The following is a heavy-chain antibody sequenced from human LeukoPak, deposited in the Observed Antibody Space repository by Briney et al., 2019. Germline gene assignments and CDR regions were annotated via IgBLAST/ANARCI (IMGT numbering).Heavy chain of an antibody. D-gene: IGHD3-16*01. CDR1: GFTFSSSA. J-gene: IGHJ6*02. Sequence: GGSLRLSRAASGFTFSSSAMSWVRQAPGKGLEWVASINHNGNVNYYVDSVKGRFTISRDNAKNSLYLQMSNLRAEDTAVYFCARGGGLDVWGQGATVTVSS. V-gene: IGHV3-7*03. CDR3: ARGGGLDV. CDR2: INHNGNVN.